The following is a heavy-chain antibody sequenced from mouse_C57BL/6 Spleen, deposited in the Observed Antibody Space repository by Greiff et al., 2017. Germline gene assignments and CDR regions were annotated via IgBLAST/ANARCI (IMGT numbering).Heavy chain of an antibody. J-gene: IGHJ4*01. V-gene: IGHV1-64*01. D-gene: IGHD1-1*01. CDR1: GYTFTSYW. CDR2: IHPNSGST. CDR3: ARDDYGSSAMDY. Sequence: VQLQQPGAELVKPGASVKLSCKASGYTFTSYWMHWVKQRPGQGLEWIGMIHPNSGSTNYNEKFKSKTTLTVDKSSSTAYMQLSSLTSEDSAVYDCARDDYGSSAMDYWGQGTSVTVSS.